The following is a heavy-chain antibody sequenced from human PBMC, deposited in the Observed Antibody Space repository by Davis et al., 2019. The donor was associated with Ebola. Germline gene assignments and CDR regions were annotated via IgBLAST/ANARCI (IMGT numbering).Heavy chain of an antibody. CDR3: ARVQTGYYYDSSDSPSWFDP. V-gene: IGHV1-69*13. CDR1: GDTFVSYA. Sequence: AASVTVSCKASGDTFVSYAVSWVRQAPGQGLEWMGGIIPMFRSPKYAQKFQGRVTITADESTKTVYMELASLTSEDTAVYYCARVQTGYYYDSSDSPSWFDPWGQGTLVIVSS. J-gene: IGHJ5*02. CDR2: IIPMFRSP. D-gene: IGHD3-22*01.